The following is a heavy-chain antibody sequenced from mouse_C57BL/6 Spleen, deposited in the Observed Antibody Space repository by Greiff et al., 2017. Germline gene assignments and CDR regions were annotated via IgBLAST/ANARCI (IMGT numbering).Heavy chain of an antibody. V-gene: IGHV1-54*01. D-gene: IGHD1-1*01. CDR1: GYAFTNYL. J-gene: IGHJ2*01. CDR2: INPGSGGT. CDR3: ARWGTTVVADY. Sequence: QVQLQQSGAELVRPGTSVKVSCKASGYAFTNYLIEWVKQRPGQGLEWIGVINPGSGGTNYNEKFKGMATLTADKSSSTAYMQLSSLTSEDSAVYFCARWGTTVVADYWGQGTTLTVSS.